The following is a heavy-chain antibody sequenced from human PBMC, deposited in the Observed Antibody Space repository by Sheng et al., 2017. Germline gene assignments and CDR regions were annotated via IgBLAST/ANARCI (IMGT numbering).Heavy chain of an antibody. D-gene: IGHD3-10*01. CDR1: GFTFSSYG. CDR2: ISYDGSNK. J-gene: IGHJ6*02. V-gene: IGHV3-30*18. CDR3: AKGTLYGSGRMTLRMDV. Sequence: QVQLVESGGGVVQPGRSLRLSCAASGFTFSSYGMHWVRQAPGKGLEWVAVISYDGSNKYYADSVKGRFTISRDNSKNTLYLQMNSLRAEDTAVYYCAKGTLYGSGRMTLRMDVWGQGTTVTVSS.